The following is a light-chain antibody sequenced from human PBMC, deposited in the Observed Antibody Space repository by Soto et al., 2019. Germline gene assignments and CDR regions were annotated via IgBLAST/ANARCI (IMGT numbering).Light chain of an antibody. J-gene: IGLJ3*02. Sequence: QSALTQPASVSGSAGQSITISCSGTMRDVGAYNLVSWYQQHPGTAPKLIIYEVRNRPSGISSRFSGSRSGNTASLTISGLQPEDEGDYYCQSYDSSLTGWVFGGGTKVTVL. CDR2: EVR. V-gene: IGLV2-14*01. CDR1: MRDVGAYNL. CDR3: QSYDSSLTGWV.